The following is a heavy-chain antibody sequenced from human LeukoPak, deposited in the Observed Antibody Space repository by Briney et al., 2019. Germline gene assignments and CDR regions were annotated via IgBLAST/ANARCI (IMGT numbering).Heavy chain of an antibody. Sequence: NPGGSLRLSCVASGFSFENAWMSWVRQAPGKGLEWVGHIKSHTDGGTTDYGAPVKGRFTISRDDSKKTLYLQMNSLKAEDTAMYYCATHPPDYGVYEFDFWGQGTLVTVSS. CDR2: IKSHTDGGTT. D-gene: IGHD4-17*01. V-gene: IGHV3-15*01. CDR3: ATHPPDYGVYEFDF. J-gene: IGHJ4*02. CDR1: GFSFENAW.